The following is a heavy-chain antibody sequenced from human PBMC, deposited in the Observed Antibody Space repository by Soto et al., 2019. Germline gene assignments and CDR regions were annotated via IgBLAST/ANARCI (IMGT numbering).Heavy chain of an antibody. V-gene: IGHV1-69*12. CDR2: IIPIFGTA. Sequence: QVQLVQSGAEVKKPGSSVKVSCKASGGTFSSYAISWVRQAPGQGLEWMGGIIPIFGTANYAQKFQGRVTITADESTSTAYMELSSLRSEDTAVYYCARDLPLLYDHYYYGMDVWGQGTTVTVSS. CDR1: GGTFSSYA. J-gene: IGHJ6*02. D-gene: IGHD3-3*01. CDR3: ARDLPLLYDHYYYGMDV.